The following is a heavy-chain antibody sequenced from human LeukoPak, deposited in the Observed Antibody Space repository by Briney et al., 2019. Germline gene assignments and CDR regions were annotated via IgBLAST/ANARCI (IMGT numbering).Heavy chain of an antibody. D-gene: IGHD2-15*01. CDR1: GGSISSSNW. CDR2: INHSGST. V-gene: IGHV4-4*02. J-gene: IGHJ5*02. Sequence: SGTLSLTCAVSGGSISSSNWWSWVRQPPGKGLEWIGEINHSGSTNYNPSLKSRVTISVDTSKNQFSLKLSSVTAADTAVYYCARRGAVVVAASAFDPWGQGTLVTVSS. CDR3: ARRGAVVVAASAFDP.